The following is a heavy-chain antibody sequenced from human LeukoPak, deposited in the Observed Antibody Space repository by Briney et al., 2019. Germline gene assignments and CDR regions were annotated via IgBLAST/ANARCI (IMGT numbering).Heavy chain of an antibody. CDR2: INSDGSTT. V-gene: IGHV3-74*01. CDR1: GFTFSSYE. D-gene: IGHD1-26*01. Sequence: GGSLRLSCAASGFTFSSYEMNWVRQAPGKGLVWVSRINSDGSTTSYADSVKGRFTISRDNAKNTLYLQMNSLRAEDTAVYYCARRGATRVAFDIWGQGTMVSVSS. CDR3: ARRGATRVAFDI. J-gene: IGHJ3*02.